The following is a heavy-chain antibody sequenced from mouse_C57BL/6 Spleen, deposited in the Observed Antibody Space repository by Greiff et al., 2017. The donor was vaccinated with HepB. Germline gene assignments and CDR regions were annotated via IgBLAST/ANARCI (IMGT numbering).Heavy chain of an antibody. CDR3: ARILDAMDY. CDR1: GYAFTNYL. CDR2: INPGSGGT. J-gene: IGHJ4*01. Sequence: VQLQQSGAELVRPGTSVKVSCKASGYAFTNYLIEWVKQRPGQGLEWIGVINPGSGGTNYNEKFKGKATLTADKSSSTAYMQLSSLTSEDSAVYYCARILDAMDYWGQGTSVTVSS. D-gene: IGHD1-1*01. V-gene: IGHV1-54*01.